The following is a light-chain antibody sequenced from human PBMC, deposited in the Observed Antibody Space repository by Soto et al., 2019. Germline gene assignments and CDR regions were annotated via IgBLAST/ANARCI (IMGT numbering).Light chain of an antibody. V-gene: IGLV1-40*01. Sequence: QSALTQPPSVSGAPGQRVTISCTGSSSNIGAGYDVHWYQQLPGTAPKLLIYGNSNRPSGVPDRFSGSKSGTSASLAITGIQAEDEADYYCQSYDSSMSASYVLGTGTKVTVL. CDR2: GNS. J-gene: IGLJ1*01. CDR1: SSNIGAGYD. CDR3: QSYDSSMSASYV.